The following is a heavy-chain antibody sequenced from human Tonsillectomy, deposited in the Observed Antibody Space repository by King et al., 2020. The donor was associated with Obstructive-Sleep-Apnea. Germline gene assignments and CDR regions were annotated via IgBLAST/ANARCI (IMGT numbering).Heavy chain of an antibody. CDR1: GYTLTELS. D-gene: IGHD1-26*01. V-gene: IGHV1-24*01. J-gene: IGHJ4*02. CDR2: FDPEGGET. CDR3: ATGGELKEFDY. Sequence: QLVQSGAEVKKPGASVKVSCKVSGYTLTELSMHWVRQAPGKGLVWVGGFDPEGGETIYAQKFQGRVSMNEETSTDTAYMELSSLRSVDTAVYDCATGGELKEFDYWGQGTLVTVSS.